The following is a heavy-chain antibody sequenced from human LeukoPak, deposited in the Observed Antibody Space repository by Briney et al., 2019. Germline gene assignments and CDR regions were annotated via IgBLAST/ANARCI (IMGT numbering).Heavy chain of an antibody. D-gene: IGHD3-16*01. V-gene: IGHV3-30*02. CDR3: AKQGGGMGRGYYMDV. Sequence: GGSLRLSCAASGFTFSSYGMHWVRQAPGKGLEWVVFIRYDGSNKYYADSVKGRFTISRDNSKNTLYLQMNSLRAEDTAVYYCAKQGGGMGRGYYMDVWGKGTTVTVSS. CDR1: GFTFSSYG. CDR2: IRYDGSNK. J-gene: IGHJ6*03.